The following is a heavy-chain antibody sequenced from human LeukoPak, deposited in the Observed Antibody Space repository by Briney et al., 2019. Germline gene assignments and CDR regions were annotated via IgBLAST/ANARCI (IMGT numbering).Heavy chain of an antibody. CDR3: ARPRDQYSSGWPDYYFDY. Sequence: GRSLRLSCAASGFTFSSYAMHWVRQAPGKGLEWVAVISYDGSNKYYADSVRGRFTISRDNSKNTLYLQMNSLRAEDTAVYYCARPRDQYSSGWPDYYFDYWGQGTLVTVSS. J-gene: IGHJ4*02. CDR1: GFTFSSYA. V-gene: IGHV3-30-3*01. D-gene: IGHD6-19*01. CDR2: ISYDGSNK.